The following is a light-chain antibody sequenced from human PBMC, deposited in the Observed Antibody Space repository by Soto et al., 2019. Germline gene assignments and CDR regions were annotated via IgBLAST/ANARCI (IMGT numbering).Light chain of an antibody. CDR1: SSDVGAYDR. V-gene: IGLV2-18*02. CDR2: DAS. J-gene: IGLJ2*01. CDR3: SSVTTWTTLV. Sequence: QSVLTQPPSVSGSPGQSVTISCTGTSSDVGAYDRVSWYQQPPGTAPRVIIYDASNRPSGVPDRFSGSKSGNTASLTISGLLPEDEPEYYCSSVTTWTTLVFGGGTKLTVL.